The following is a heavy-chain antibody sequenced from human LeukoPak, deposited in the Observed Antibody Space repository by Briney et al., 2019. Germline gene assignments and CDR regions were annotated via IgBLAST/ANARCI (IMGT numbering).Heavy chain of an antibody. CDR2: ISPSGDKT. V-gene: IGHV1-46*01. CDR1: GYTFTNHY. CDR3: ARDTAPSITMTVYAFDI. J-gene: IGHJ3*02. D-gene: IGHD3-22*01. Sequence: GASVKVSCKASGYTFTNHYMHWVRQAPGQGLEWLGLISPSGDKTWNAQKFQGRVTMTRDMSTSTAYMELSSLRSEDTAVYYCARDTAPSITMTVYAFDIWGQGTMVTVSS.